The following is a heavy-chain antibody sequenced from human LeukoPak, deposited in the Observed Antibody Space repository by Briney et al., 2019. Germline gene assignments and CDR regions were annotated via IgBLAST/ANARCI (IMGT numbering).Heavy chain of an antibody. CDR2: INPNSGGT. CDR3: ARMKINWNDEGGY. V-gene: IGHV1-2*02. D-gene: IGHD1-20*01. J-gene: IGHJ4*02. Sequence: ASVKVSCEASGYTFTGYYMHWVRQAPGQGLEWMGWINPNSGGTNYAQKFQGRVTMTRDTSISTAYMELSRLRSDDTAVYYCARMKINWNDEGGYWGQGTLVTVSS. CDR1: GYTFTGYY.